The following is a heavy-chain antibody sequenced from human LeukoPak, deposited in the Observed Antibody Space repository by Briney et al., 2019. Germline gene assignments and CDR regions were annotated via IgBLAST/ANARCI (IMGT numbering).Heavy chain of an antibody. CDR2: ISYDGSNK. CDR1: GFTCSSYA. D-gene: IGHD1-1*01. Sequence: GRSLRLSCAASGFTCSSYAMHWVRQAPGKGLEWVAVISYDGSNKYYADSVKGRFTISRDNSKNTLYLQMNSLRAEDTAVYYCARDRTGIFDYWGQGTLVTVSS. J-gene: IGHJ4*02. CDR3: ARDRTGIFDY. V-gene: IGHV3-30*04.